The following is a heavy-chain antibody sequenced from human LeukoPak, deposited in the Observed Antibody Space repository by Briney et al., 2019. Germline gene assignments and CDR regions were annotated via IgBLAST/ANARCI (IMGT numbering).Heavy chain of an antibody. Sequence: GGSLRLSCAASGFTFSSYWTSWVRQAPGKGLEWVANIKQDGSEKYYVDSVKGRFTISRDNAKNSLYLQMNSLRAEDTAVYYCARPLSSSSGEFDYWGQGTLVTVSS. CDR2: IKQDGSEK. D-gene: IGHD6-6*01. V-gene: IGHV3-7*01. CDR1: GFTFSSYW. J-gene: IGHJ4*02. CDR3: ARPLSSSSGEFDY.